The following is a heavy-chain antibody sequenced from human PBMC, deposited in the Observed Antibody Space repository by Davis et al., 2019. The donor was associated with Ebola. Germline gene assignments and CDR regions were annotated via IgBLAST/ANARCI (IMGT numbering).Heavy chain of an antibody. J-gene: IGHJ2*01. Sequence: ASVKVSCKASGYTFSAYYIHWVRQAPGQGLEWMGWINPNSGGTNYAQKFQGRVTITRATSISTAYMELSSLRSDDTAVYYCARDGNVYGSGRGYFDLRGRGTLVTVSS. CDR3: ARDGNVYGSGRGYFDL. D-gene: IGHD3-10*01. CDR1: GYTFSAYY. V-gene: IGHV1-2*02. CDR2: INPNSGGT.